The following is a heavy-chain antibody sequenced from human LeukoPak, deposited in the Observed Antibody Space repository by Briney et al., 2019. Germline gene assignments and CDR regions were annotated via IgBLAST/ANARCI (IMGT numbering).Heavy chain of an antibody. CDR1: GVSISSYH. D-gene: IGHD5-24*01. Sequence: SETLSLTCTVSGVSISSYHWSWIRQPPVKGLEWIGYIYNSGSTNYNPSLKSRVTISVDTSKNQFSLKLSSVTAADTAVYYCARIRDGYNSPWGQGTLVTVSS. V-gene: IGHV4-59*12. CDR2: IYNSGST. CDR3: ARIRDGYNSP. J-gene: IGHJ5*02.